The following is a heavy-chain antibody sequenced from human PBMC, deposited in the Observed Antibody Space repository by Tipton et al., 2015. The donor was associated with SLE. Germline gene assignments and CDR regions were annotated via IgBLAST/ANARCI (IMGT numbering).Heavy chain of an antibody. Sequence: QVQLVQSGGGLVQPGGSLRLSCAASGFTFSSYAMHWVRQAPGKGPEWVAVITYDGSNKYYADSVKGRFTISRDNSKNTLYLQMNSLRAEDTAVYYCARDVGDTIFGVVIRPPDYWGQGTLVTVSS. CDR2: ITYDGSNK. CDR1: GFTFSSYA. J-gene: IGHJ4*02. V-gene: IGHV3-30*04. CDR3: ARDVGDTIFGVVIRPPDY. D-gene: IGHD3-3*01.